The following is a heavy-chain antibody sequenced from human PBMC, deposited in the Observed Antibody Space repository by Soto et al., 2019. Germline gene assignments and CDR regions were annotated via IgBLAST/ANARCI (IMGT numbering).Heavy chain of an antibody. Sequence: GGSLRLSCAASGFTFDNCAMSWVRQAPGKGLEWILGISGSGGSTYYADSVKGRFTISRDNSKNTVYLQMNSQRADDTAVYYCAKGKTSGWYYFDFWGQGTLVTVSS. CDR2: ISGSGGST. CDR3: AKGKTSGWYYFDF. CDR1: GFTFDNCA. D-gene: IGHD6-19*01. V-gene: IGHV3-23*01. J-gene: IGHJ4*02.